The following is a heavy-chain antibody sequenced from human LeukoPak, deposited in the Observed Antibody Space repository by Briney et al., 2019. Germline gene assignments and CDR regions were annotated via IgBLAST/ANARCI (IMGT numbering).Heavy chain of an antibody. Sequence: GASVKVSCKASGSTFTGYYMHWVRQAPGQGLEWMGWINPNSGGTNYAQKFQGRVTMTRDTSISTAYMELSRLRSDDTAVYYCARGDSSSARGAFDIWGQGTMVTVSS. CDR3: ARGDSSSARGAFDI. CDR1: GSTFTGYY. J-gene: IGHJ3*02. V-gene: IGHV1-2*02. CDR2: INPNSGGT. D-gene: IGHD6-6*01.